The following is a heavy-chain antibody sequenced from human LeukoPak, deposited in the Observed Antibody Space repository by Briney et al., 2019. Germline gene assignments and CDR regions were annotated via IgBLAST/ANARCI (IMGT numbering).Heavy chain of an antibody. CDR3: ARRGRGDWFDP. Sequence: GESLKISCKISGYDFTTYWIGCVRQMPGKGLECMGIIWPGDSDTRYSPSFQGQVTISADKTISTVYLQWSSLKVSDTAIYYCARRGRGDWFDPWGQGTLVTVSS. J-gene: IGHJ5*02. D-gene: IGHD1-26*01. CDR2: IWPGDSDT. V-gene: IGHV5-51*01. CDR1: GYDFTTYW.